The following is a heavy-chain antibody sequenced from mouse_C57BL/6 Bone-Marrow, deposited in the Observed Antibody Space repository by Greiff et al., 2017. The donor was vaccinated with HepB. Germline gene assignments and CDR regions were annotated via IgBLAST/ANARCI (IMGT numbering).Heavy chain of an antibody. CDR2: ISYSGST. CDR3: ARLGFITTDYYAMDY. CDR1: GYSITSDY. D-gene: IGHD1-1*01. V-gene: IGHV3-8*01. J-gene: IGHJ4*01. Sequence: EVKLVESGPGLAKPSQTLSLTCSVTGYSITSDYWNWIRTFPGNKLEYMGYISYSGSTYYNPSLKSRISITRDTSKNQYYLQLNSVTTEDTATYYCARLGFITTDYYAMDYWGQGTSVTVSS.